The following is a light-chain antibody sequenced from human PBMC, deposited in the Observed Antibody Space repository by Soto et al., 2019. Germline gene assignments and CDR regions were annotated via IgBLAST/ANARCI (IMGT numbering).Light chain of an antibody. Sequence: QSALTQPASVSGSPGQSITISCTGTSSDVGGHNYVSWYQQHTGKAPKLMIYEVSNRPSGVSNRFSGSKSGITASLTISGLQAEDAADYYCSSYTSSSTVVFGGGTK. CDR2: EVS. V-gene: IGLV2-14*01. J-gene: IGLJ2*01. CDR1: SSDVGGHNY. CDR3: SSYTSSSTVV.